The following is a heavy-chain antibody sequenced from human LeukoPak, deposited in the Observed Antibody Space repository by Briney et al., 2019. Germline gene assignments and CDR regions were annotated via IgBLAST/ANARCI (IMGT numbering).Heavy chain of an antibody. Sequence: PSETLSLTCTVSGYSISSGYYWDWIRQPPGEGLEWIGSIYHSGSTNYNPSLKSRVTISVDTSKNQFSLNLSSVTAADTAVYYCARARGYSYGYPDYWGQGTLVTASS. CDR1: GYSISSGYY. CDR2: IYHSGST. CDR3: ARARGYSYGYPDY. V-gene: IGHV4-38-2*02. J-gene: IGHJ4*02. D-gene: IGHD5-18*01.